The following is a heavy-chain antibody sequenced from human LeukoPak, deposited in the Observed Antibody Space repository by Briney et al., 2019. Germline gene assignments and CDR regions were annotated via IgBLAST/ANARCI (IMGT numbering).Heavy chain of an antibody. CDR3: AREGGYCSGDSCCCFDY. Sequence: SETLSLTCTVSGGSISSGDYYWSWIRQPPGKGLEWIGYIYYSGSTYYNPSLKSRVTISVDTSKNQFSLKLSFVTAADTAVYYCAREGGYCSGDSCCCFDYWGQGTLVTVSS. CDR2: IYYSGST. V-gene: IGHV4-30-4*01. CDR1: GGSISSGDYY. D-gene: IGHD2-15*01. J-gene: IGHJ4*02.